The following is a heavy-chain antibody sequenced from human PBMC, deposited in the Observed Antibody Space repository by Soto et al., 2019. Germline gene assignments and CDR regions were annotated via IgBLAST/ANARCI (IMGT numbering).Heavy chain of an antibody. D-gene: IGHD3-22*01. CDR2: IYYSGST. V-gene: IGHV4-30-4*01. CDR1: GGSVCSADYY. Sequence: KASETTSISSTVSGGSVCSADYYWSWIRQPPGKGLEWIGYIYYSGSTYYNPSLKSRVTISVDTSKNQFSLKLSSVTAADTAVYYCAREYYYDSSGCTFDYWGQGTLVTVSS. CDR3: AREYYYDSSGCTFDY. J-gene: IGHJ4*02.